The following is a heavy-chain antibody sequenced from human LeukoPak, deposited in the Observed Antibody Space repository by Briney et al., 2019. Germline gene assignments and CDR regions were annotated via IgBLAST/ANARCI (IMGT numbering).Heavy chain of an antibody. Sequence: PSETLSLTCTVSGGSISSYYWSWIRQPAGKGLEWIGRIYTSGSTNYNPSLKSRVTMSVDTSKNQFSLKLSSVTAADTAVYYCARESSHGIVGATGIPDYWGQGTLVTVSS. V-gene: IGHV4-4*07. J-gene: IGHJ4*02. D-gene: IGHD1-26*01. CDR3: ARESSHGIVGATGIPDY. CDR1: GGSISSYY. CDR2: IYTSGST.